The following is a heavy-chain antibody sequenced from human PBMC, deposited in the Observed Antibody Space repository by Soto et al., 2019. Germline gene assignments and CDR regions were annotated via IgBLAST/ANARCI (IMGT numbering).Heavy chain of an antibody. CDR2: VSGTGGRA. J-gene: IGHJ4*02. D-gene: IGHD3-10*01. CDR1: GFTFSSYA. Sequence: EVQLLESGGGLVRPGGSLRLSCAASGFTFSSYAMTWVRQAPGKGLEWVSGVSGTGGRAYYADSVKGRFTISRDKATNILYLQMNSRSAEDTAVYYCARDLSCYGSGSYSGFDYWGQGSLVTVSS. CDR3: ARDLSCYGSGSYSGFDY. V-gene: IGHV3-23*01.